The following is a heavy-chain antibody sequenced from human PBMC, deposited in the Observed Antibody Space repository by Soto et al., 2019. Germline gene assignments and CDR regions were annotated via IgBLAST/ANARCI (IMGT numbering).Heavy chain of an antibody. CDR3: ATDAVAGMIGGFDY. Sequence: GASMKVSCKVSGYTLTELSMHWVRQAPGKGLEWMGGFDPEDGETIYAQKFQGRVTMTEDTSTDTAYMELSSLRSEDTAVYYCATDAVAGMIGGFDYWGQGTLVTVSS. D-gene: IGHD6-19*01. V-gene: IGHV1-24*01. CDR1: GYTLTELS. J-gene: IGHJ4*02. CDR2: FDPEDGET.